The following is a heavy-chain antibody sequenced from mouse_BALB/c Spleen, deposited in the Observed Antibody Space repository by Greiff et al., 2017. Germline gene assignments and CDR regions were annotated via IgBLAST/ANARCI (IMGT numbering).Heavy chain of an antibody. Sequence: VQLVESGPELVKPGASVKMSCKASGYTFTSYYIHWVKQRPGQGLEWIGWIYPGDGSTKYNEKFKGKTTLTADKSSSTAYMLLSSLTSEDSAIYFCARDYYGSSYYYWGQGTTLTVSS. CDR3: ARDYYGSSYYY. D-gene: IGHD1-1*01. V-gene: IGHV1S56*01. CDR1: GYTFTSYY. J-gene: IGHJ2*01. CDR2: IYPGDGST.